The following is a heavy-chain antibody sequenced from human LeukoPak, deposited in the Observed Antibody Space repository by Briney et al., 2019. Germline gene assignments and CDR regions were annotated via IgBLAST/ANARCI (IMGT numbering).Heavy chain of an antibody. CDR2: IKQDGSEK. D-gene: IGHD3-16*02. J-gene: IGHJ4*02. CDR1: GFTFGSAA. V-gene: IGHV3-7*01. CDR3: ARSRAPITFGGVIVIGPDY. Sequence: GGSLRLSCAASGFTFGSAAMTWVRQAPGKGLEWVANIKQDGSEKYYVDSVKGRFTISRDNAKNSLYLQMNSLRAEDTAVYYCARSRAPITFGGVIVIGPDYWGQGTLVTVSS.